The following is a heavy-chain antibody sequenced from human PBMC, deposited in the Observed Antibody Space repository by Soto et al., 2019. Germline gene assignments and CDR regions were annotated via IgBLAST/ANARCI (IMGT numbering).Heavy chain of an antibody. V-gene: IGHV3-23*01. D-gene: IGHD3-3*02. Sequence: EVQLLESGGGLVQPGGSLRLSCAASGFTFSSYALSWVRQAPGKGLEWVSIIGNSGGSTFYADSVKGRCTISRDNSTTSLDPHMTKRRAEDTVVYCCAKHFDRGGPDYWGQGTVVTVAS. CDR1: GFTFSSYA. CDR2: IGNSGGST. CDR3: AKHFDRGGPDY. J-gene: IGHJ4*02.